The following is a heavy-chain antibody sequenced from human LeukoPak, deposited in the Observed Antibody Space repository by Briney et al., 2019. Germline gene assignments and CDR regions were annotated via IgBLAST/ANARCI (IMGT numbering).Heavy chain of an antibody. J-gene: IGHJ4*02. CDR3: ATPLDYYDSSGYHQGGD. V-gene: IGHV3-48*02. CDR2: ISSGSSTI. D-gene: IGHD3-22*01. Sequence: GGSLRLSCAASGFTFSSYSMNWVRQAPGKGLEWVSYISSGSSTIYYADSVQGRFTISRDNAKNSLYLQMNSLRDEDTAVYYCATPLDYYDSSGYHQGGDWGQGTLVTVSS. CDR1: GFTFSSYS.